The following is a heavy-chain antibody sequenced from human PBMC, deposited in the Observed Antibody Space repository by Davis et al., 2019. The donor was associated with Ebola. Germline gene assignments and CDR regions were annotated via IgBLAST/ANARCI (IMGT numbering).Heavy chain of an antibody. V-gene: IGHV4-34*01. D-gene: IGHD4-17*01. J-gene: IGHJ4*02. CDR3: VRASDGDYFFDY. Sequence: SEALSLTCAVYGGSFSGYYWGWIRQSPGRGLEWISHIYHSLTSHYNPSLRGRVNISMDRSKNQLSLQMTSVTAADTATYYCVRASDGDYFFDYWGQGTLVTISS. CDR2: IYHSLTS. CDR1: GGSFSGYY.